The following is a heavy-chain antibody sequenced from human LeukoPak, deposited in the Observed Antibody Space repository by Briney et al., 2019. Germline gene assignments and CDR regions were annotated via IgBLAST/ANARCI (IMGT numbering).Heavy chain of an antibody. V-gene: IGHV4-61*02. Sequence: SETLSLTCTVSSGSISGNDLYWNWIRQAAGKGLEWIGRVHSGGTTNYNPSLAGRVTVSVDRSKNQFSLKLSSVTAADTAVYYCARHTLQNQLLYPNWFDPWGQGTLVTVSS. CDR2: VHSGGTT. D-gene: IGHD2-2*02. CDR3: ARHTLQNQLLYPNWFDP. J-gene: IGHJ5*02. CDR1: SGSISGNDLY.